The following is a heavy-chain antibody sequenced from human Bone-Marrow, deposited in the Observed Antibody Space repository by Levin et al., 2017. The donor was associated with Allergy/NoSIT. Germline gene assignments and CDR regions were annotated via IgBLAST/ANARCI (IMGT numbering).Heavy chain of an antibody. D-gene: IGHD1-26*01. V-gene: IGHV5-51*01. CDR1: GDTFSDYW. Sequence: KGGESLKISCLVSGDTFSDYWIAWVRQMPGKGLEWIGIIYPGDSDTTYSPSFQGQVTLSVDKSISTAYLQWRSLKASDTAIYYCTRPARVGPIAPNYYVVDVWGQGTTVTVSS. CDR2: IYPGDSDT. J-gene: IGHJ6*02. CDR3: TRPARVGPIAPNYYVVDV.